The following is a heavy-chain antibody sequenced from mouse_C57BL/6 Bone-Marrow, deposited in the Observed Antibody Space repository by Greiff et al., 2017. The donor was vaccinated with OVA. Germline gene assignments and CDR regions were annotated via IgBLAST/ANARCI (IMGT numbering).Heavy chain of an antibody. CDR2: ISSGGSYT. CDR3: ARRFLYYYAMDY. Sequence: EVQLVESGGDLVKPGGSLKLSCAASGFTFSSYGMSWVRQTPDKRLEWVATISSGGSYTYCPDSVKGRFTISRDNAKNTLYLQMSSLKSEDTAMYYCARRFLYYYAMDYWGQGTSVTVSS. J-gene: IGHJ4*01. V-gene: IGHV5-6*01. D-gene: IGHD2-3*01. CDR1: GFTFSSYG.